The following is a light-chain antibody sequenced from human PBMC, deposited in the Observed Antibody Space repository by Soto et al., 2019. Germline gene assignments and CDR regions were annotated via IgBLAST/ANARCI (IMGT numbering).Light chain of an antibody. V-gene: IGLV2-14*01. Sequence: QSVLTQPASVSGSPGQSITISCTGTSSDVGGCDYVSWYQQHPGKAPKFMIYEVTNRPSGVSHRFSGSKSGNTASLTISGLQAEDEADYYCSSYTTTSTYVFGTGTKVTVL. J-gene: IGLJ1*01. CDR3: SSYTTTSTYV. CDR1: SSDVGGCDY. CDR2: EVT.